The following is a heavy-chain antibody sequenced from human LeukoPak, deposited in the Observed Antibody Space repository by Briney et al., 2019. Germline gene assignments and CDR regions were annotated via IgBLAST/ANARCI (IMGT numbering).Heavy chain of an antibody. CDR3: ARAPEEGYCSSTSCHNAFDI. V-gene: IGHV4-59*08. J-gene: IGHJ3*02. CDR1: GGSISSYY. CDR2: IYYSGST. D-gene: IGHD2-2*02. Sequence: SETLSLTCTVSGGSISSYYWSWIRQPPGKGLEWIGYIYYSGSTNYNPSLKSRVTISVDTPKNQFSLKLSSVTAADTAVYYCARAPEEGYCSSTSCHNAFDIWGQGTMVTVSS.